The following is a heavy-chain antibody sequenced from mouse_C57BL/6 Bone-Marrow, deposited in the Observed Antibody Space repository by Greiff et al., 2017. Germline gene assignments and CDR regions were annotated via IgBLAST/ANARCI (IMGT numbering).Heavy chain of an antibody. CDR3: ARKGLLLYYYAMDY. J-gene: IGHJ4*01. D-gene: IGHD2-3*01. V-gene: IGHV1-54*01. Sequence: QVQLQQSGAELVRPGTSVKVSCKASGYAFTNYLIEWVKQRPGQGLEWIGVINPGSGGTNYNEKFKGKATLTADKSSSTAYMQLSSLTSEDSAVYFCARKGLLLYYYAMDYWGQGTSVTVSS. CDR2: INPGSGGT. CDR1: GYAFTNYL.